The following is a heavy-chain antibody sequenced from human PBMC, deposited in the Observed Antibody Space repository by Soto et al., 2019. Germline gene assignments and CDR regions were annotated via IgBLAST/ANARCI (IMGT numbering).Heavy chain of an antibody. CDR3: AHSRYSRSSFDY. CDR2: IYWDDDK. V-gene: IGHV2-5*02. D-gene: IGHD6-6*01. Sequence: ESGPTLVNPTQTLTLTCTFSGFSLTSNDVGVGWIRQPPGKALEWLALIYWDDDKRYSPSLKSRLTITKDTSKNQVVLRMTNMDPVDTATYYCAHSRYSRSSFDYWGQGTLVTV. J-gene: IGHJ4*02. CDR1: GFSLTSNDVG.